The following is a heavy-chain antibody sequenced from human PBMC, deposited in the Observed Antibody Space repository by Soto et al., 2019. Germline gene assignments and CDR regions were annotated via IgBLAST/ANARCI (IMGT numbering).Heavy chain of an antibody. Sequence: TGGSLRLSCAASGFTFSSYEMNWVRQAPGKGLEWVAVISYDGSNKYYADSVKGRFTISRDNSKNTLYLQMNSLRAEDTAVYYCARGIAAAGFYYYYGMDVWGQGTTVTVSS. CDR2: ISYDGSNK. CDR1: GFTFSSYE. D-gene: IGHD6-13*01. CDR3: ARGIAAAGFYYYYGMDV. V-gene: IGHV3-30-3*01. J-gene: IGHJ6*02.